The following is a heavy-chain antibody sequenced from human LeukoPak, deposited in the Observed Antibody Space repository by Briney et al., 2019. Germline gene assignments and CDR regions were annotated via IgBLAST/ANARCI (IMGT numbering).Heavy chain of an antibody. Sequence: GGSLRLSCAASGFTFSSYAMHWVRQAPGKGLEWVAVISYDGSNKYYADSVKGRFTISRDNSKNTLYLEMNNLRAEDTAVYYCAKDAERGFDYSNSLNYWGQGTLVTVSS. V-gene: IGHV3-30*04. CDR3: AKDAERGFDYSNSLNY. CDR2: ISYDGSNK. J-gene: IGHJ4*02. CDR1: GFTFSSYA. D-gene: IGHD4-11*01.